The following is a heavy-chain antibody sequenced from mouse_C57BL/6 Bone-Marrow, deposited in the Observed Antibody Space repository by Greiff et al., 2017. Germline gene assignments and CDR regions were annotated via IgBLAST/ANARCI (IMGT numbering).Heavy chain of an antibody. CDR3: AGLLRFYWYFDV. Sequence: VQLQQSGAELARPGASVKLSCKASGYTFTSYGISWVKQRPGQGLEWIGEIYPRSGNTYYNEKFKGKATLTADKSSSTAYMELRSLTSEDSAVYFCAGLLRFYWYFDVWGTGTTVTVSS. J-gene: IGHJ1*03. D-gene: IGHD2-3*01. CDR2: IYPRSGNT. V-gene: IGHV1-81*01. CDR1: GYTFTSYG.